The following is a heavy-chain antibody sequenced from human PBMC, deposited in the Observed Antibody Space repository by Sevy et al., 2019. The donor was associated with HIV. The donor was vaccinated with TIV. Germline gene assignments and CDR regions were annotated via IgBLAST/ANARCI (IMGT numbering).Heavy chain of an antibody. V-gene: IGHV3-9*01. CDR2: ISWNSRNI. J-gene: IGHJ6*02. CDR3: AKDINRGCDGVNCYSYYYYFYGLDV. Sequence: GGSLRLSCAASGFPFNDHAMHWVRLVPGKGLEWVSGISWNSRNIGYADSLKGRFTISKENTRHSVYLEMHIFRPEDTALYYCAKDINRGCDGVNCYSYYYYFYGLDVWGQGTTVTVSS. D-gene: IGHD2-21*01. CDR1: GFPFNDHA.